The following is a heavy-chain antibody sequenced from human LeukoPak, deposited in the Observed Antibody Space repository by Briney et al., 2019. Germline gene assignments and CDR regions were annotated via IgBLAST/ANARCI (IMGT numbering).Heavy chain of an antibody. CDR3: AKVAVKIGYYFDF. Sequence: GGSLRLSCAASESSVGSNYMTWVRQAPGKGLEWVANIKQDGSQKYYVDSVKGRFTISRDNAKNSLYLLMNSLRPEDTAVYFCAKVAVKIGYYFDFWGQGTLVTVSS. D-gene: IGHD6-19*01. J-gene: IGHJ4*02. CDR2: IKQDGSQK. CDR1: ESSVGSNY. V-gene: IGHV3-7*03.